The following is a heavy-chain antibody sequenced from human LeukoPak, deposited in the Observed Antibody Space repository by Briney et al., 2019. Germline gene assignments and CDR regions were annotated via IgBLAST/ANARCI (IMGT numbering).Heavy chain of an antibody. CDR1: GFTFSTYA. CDR2: IGGDGDST. V-gene: IGHV3-23*01. CDR3: ARGGDYGDSFDY. J-gene: IGHJ4*02. Sequence: TGGSLRLSCAASGFTFSTYAMTWVRQAPGKGLEWVSTIGGDGDSTYYAASVKGRFTISRDNAKNSLYLQMNSLRAEDTAVYYCARGGDYGDSFDYWGQGTLVTVSS. D-gene: IGHD4-17*01.